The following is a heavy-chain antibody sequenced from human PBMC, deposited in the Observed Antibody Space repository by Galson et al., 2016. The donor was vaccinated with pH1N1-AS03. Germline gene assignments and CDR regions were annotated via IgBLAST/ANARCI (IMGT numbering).Heavy chain of an antibody. J-gene: IGHJ4*02. CDR1: GFSLTPRGMR. CDR2: IDWDGDK. D-gene: IGHD2-2*02. CDR3: ARTLSYTTTWPHFDY. Sequence: PALVKPTQTLTLTCTFSGFSLTPRGMRVSWIRQTPGKALEWLARIDWDGDKVYSTSLKTRLTLSEDTSKNQVVLTMTNIDPVDPATYYCARTLSYTTTWPHFDYWGQGTLVTVSS. V-gene: IGHV2-70*04.